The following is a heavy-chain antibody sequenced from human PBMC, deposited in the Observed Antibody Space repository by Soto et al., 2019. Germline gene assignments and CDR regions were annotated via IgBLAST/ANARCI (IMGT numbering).Heavy chain of an antibody. CDR1: GFTFSSYA. D-gene: IGHD3-3*01. V-gene: IGHV3-23*01. J-gene: IGHJ4*02. CDR2: ISGSGGST. CDR3: AKDLVYDFWSAKTGGFDY. Sequence: EVQLLESGGGLVQPGGSLRLSCAASGFTFSSYAMSWVRQAPGKGLEWVSAISGSGGSTYYADSVKGRFTISRDNSKNTLYLQMNSLRAEDTAVYYCAKDLVYDFWSAKTGGFDYWGQGTLVTVSS.